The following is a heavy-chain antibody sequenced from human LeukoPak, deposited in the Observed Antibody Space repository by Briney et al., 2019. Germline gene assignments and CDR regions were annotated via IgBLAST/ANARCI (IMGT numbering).Heavy chain of an antibody. CDR2: ISSSSSYI. CDR3: ARHRPRWRLDV. J-gene: IGHJ6*02. V-gene: IGHV3-21*01. CDR1: GFTFSNYN. Sequence: PGGSLRLSCAASGFTFSNYNMNWVRQAPGKGLEWVSSISSSSSYIYYGDSVKGRFTISRDNAKNSLFLQTNSLRAEDTAVYFCARHRPRWRLDVWGQGTTVTVSS. D-gene: IGHD4-23*01.